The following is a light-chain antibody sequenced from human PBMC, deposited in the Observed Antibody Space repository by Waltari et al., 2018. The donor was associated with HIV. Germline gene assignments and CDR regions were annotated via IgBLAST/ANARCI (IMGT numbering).Light chain of an antibody. V-gene: IGKV3-20*01. CDR2: GAS. Sequence: ELVLTQSPGTLSLSPGERATISCRASQTVGNSDLAWYQQEPGQAPRLLIYGASTRAADIPDRFTGSGSGTDFTLTIDTLEPEDFAVYDCQQYARSPWTFDQGTKVEIK. CDR1: QTVGNSD. CDR3: QQYARSPWT. J-gene: IGKJ1*01.